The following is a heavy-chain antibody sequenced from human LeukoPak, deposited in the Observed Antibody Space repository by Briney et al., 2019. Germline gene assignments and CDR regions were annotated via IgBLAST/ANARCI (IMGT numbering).Heavy chain of an antibody. J-gene: IGHJ4*02. CDR2: INSDGRGT. CDR1: GLTFSSSW. Sequence: PGGSLRLSCSVSGLTFSSSWMHWVRQAPGKGLVWVARINSDGRGTSYADSVKGRFTISRDNAKNTVYLQMNNLRAEDTAVYYCARGRGGPFDYWGQGTQVTVSS. V-gene: IGHV3-74*01. D-gene: IGHD2-15*01. CDR3: ARGRGGPFDY.